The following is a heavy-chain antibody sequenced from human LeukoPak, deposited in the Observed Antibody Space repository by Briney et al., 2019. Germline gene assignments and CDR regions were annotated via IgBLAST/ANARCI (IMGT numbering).Heavy chain of an antibody. CDR3: ANAGQWELLASFDY. J-gene: IGHJ4*02. CDR1: GFTFSSYG. CDR2: ISYDGSNK. Sequence: GGSLRLSCAASGFTFSSYGMHWVRQAPGKGLEWVAVISYDGSNKYYADSVKGRFTISRDNSKNTLYLQMNSLRAEDTAVYYRANAGQWELLASFDYWGQGTLVTVSS. V-gene: IGHV3-30*18. D-gene: IGHD1-26*01.